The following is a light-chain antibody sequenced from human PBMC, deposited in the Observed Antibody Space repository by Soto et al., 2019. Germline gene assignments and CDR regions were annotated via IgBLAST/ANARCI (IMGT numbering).Light chain of an antibody. CDR2: GVS. Sequence: QSVLTQPASVSGSPGQSITISCTGTSSDVGAYKYVSWYQQHPGKVPKLIIYGVSNRPSVVSNRFSGSKSGNTAFLTISGLQHEDADDYCCSSFTGTTALEVFGTGTKVTVL. V-gene: IGLV2-14*03. J-gene: IGLJ1*01. CDR3: SSFTGTTALEV. CDR1: SSDVGAYKY.